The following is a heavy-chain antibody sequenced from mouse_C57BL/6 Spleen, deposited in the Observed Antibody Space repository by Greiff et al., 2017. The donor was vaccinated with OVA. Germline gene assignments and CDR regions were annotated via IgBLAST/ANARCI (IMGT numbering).Heavy chain of an antibody. CDR3: ARPYYGSSLFDY. J-gene: IGHJ2*01. Sequence: EVKVVESGPELVKPGASVKISCKASGYSFTDYNMNWVKQSNGKSLEWIGVINPNYGTTSYNQKFKGKATLTVDQSSSTAYMQLNSLTSEDSAVYYCARPYYGSSLFDYWGQGTTLTVSS. D-gene: IGHD1-1*01. CDR2: INPNYGTT. V-gene: IGHV1-39*01. CDR1: GYSFTDYN.